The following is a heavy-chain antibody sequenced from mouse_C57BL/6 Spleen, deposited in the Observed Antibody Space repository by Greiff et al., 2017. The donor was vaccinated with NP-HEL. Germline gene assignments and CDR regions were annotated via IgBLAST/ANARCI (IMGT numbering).Heavy chain of an antibody. D-gene: IGHD1-1*01. V-gene: IGHV1-18*01. J-gene: IGHJ2*01. Sequence: VQLHQSGPELVKPGASVKISCKASGYTFTDYNMDWVKQSHGKSLEWIGDINPNNGGTIYNQKFKGKATLTVDKSSSTAYMELRSLTSEDTAVYDCARYYGRGSHYFDYWGQGTTLTVAS. CDR1: GYTFTDYN. CDR3: ARYYGRGSHYFDY. CDR2: INPNNGGT.